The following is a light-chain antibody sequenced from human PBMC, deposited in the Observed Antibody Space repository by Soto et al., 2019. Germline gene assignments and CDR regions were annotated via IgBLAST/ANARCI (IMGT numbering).Light chain of an antibody. Sequence: DIQMTQSPSTLSASEGDRVTISCRASQSVSIWLAWYQQKPGRAPKLLIYKSSTLESGVPSRFSRSGSGTEFTLTIRSLQPDDFATDYCQQFNTPPWTLGQGTKVDSK. CDR3: QQFNTPPWT. CDR1: QSVSIW. V-gene: IGKV1-5*03. J-gene: IGKJ1*01. CDR2: KSS.